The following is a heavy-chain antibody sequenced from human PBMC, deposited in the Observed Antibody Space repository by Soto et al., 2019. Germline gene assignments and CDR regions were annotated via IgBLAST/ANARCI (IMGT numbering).Heavy chain of an antibody. CDR3: ARMGDSSGWYEGSYYFDY. D-gene: IGHD6-19*01. J-gene: IGHJ4*02. CDR1: GGTFSSYA. CDR2: IIPIFGTA. Sequence: QVQLVQSGAEVKKPGSSVKVSCKASGGTFSSYAISWVRQAPGQGLEWMGGIIPIFGTANYAQKFQGRVTITADESTSTAYMELSRLRSEDTDVYYCARMGDSSGWYEGSYYFDYWGQGTLVTVSS. V-gene: IGHV1-69*01.